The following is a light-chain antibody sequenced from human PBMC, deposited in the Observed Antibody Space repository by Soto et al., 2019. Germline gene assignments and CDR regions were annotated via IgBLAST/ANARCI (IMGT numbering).Light chain of an antibody. J-gene: IGLJ3*02. CDR2: DLS. V-gene: IGLV2-11*01. CDR1: SSDVGGYKF. Sequence: QSALTQPRSVSGSPGQSVTISCTGTSSDVGGYKFVSWYQQYPGKVPKLMIYDLSKRPSGVPDRFSGSKSGNTASLTISGLQAEDEADYYCCSYAGSYTLVFGGGTKLTVL. CDR3: CSYAGSYTLV.